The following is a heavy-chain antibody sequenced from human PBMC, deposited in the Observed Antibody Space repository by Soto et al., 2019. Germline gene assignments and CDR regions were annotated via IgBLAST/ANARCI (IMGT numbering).Heavy chain of an antibody. J-gene: IGHJ6*03. D-gene: IGHD2-2*01. CDR1: GGSFSGYY. CDR3: ATSLNSTLFYMDV. V-gene: IGHV4-34*01. Sequence: SETLSLTCAVYGGSFSGYYWSWIRQPPGKGLEWIGEINHSGSTNYNPSLKSRVTISVDTSKNQFSLKLSSVTAADTAVYYCATSLNSTLFYMDVWGKGTTVTVSS. CDR2: INHSGST.